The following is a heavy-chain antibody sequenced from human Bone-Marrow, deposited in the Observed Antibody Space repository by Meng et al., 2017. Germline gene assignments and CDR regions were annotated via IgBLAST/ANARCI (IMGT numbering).Heavy chain of an antibody. CDR3: ARVNRVDTAMVNDY. V-gene: IGHV3-21*01. Sequence: GESLKISCAASGFTFSSYAMNWVRQAPGKGLEWVSSISSSRSYIYYADSVKGRFTISRDNAKNSLYLQLNSLRAGDTAVYYCARVNRVDTAMVNDYWGQGTLVTVSS. D-gene: IGHD5-18*01. J-gene: IGHJ4*02. CDR2: ISSSRSYI. CDR1: GFTFSSYA.